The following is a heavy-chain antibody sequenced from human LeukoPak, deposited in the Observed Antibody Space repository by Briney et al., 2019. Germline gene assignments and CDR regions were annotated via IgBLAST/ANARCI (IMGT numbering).Heavy chain of an antibody. D-gene: IGHD6-19*01. J-gene: IGHJ4*02. CDR1: GGSISSGSYY. Sequence: SETLSLTCTVSGGSISSGSYYWRWLRQPAGKGLEWIGRIYTSGSTNFNPSLKSRVTISVDTSKNQFSLKLSSVTAADTAVYYCARDRGGVAGTGYWGQGTLVTVSS. CDR3: ARDRGGVAGTGY. V-gene: IGHV4-61*02. CDR2: IYTSGST.